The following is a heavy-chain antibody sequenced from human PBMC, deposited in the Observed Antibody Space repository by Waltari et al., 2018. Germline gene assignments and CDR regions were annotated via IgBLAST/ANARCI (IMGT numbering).Heavy chain of an antibody. CDR3: ASSSWYGNWFDP. D-gene: IGHD6-13*01. Sequence: QVQLRESGPGLVKPSETLSLTCTVFGGSMSTYYWSWIRQPPGKGLEWMGYIYYSGRTNHNPSLKSRVTISADTSTDTAYMELSSLRSEDTAVYYCASSSWYGNWFDPWGQGTLVTVSS. V-gene: IGHV4-59*03. CDR2: IYYSGRT. CDR1: GGSMSTYY. J-gene: IGHJ5*02.